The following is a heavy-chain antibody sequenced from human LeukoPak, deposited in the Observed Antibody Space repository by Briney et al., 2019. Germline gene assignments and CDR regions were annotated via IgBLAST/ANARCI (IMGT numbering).Heavy chain of an antibody. D-gene: IGHD2-15*01. CDR2: IYYSGST. V-gene: IGHV4-39*07. CDR3: ARDQMVVAATRFLFPDY. CDR1: GGSISSSSYY. J-gene: IGHJ4*02. Sequence: SETLSLTCTVSGGSISSSSYYWGWIRQPPGKGLEWIGSIYYSGSTYYNPSLKSRVTISVDTSKNQFSLKLSSVTAADTAVYYCARDQMVVAATRFLFPDYWGQGTLVTVSS.